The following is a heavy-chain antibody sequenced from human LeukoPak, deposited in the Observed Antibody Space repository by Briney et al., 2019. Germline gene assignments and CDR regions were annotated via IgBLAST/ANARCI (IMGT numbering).Heavy chain of an antibody. CDR1: GFSFSYYA. J-gene: IGHJ4*02. D-gene: IGHD3-22*01. CDR3: AREPYYYDSTPNY. Sequence: PGGSLRLSCAASGFSFSYYAMSWVRQAPGKGLEWVSFISNTGTTIYYADSAKGRFTVSRDNTKNSLYLQMNSLRAEDTAVYYCAREPYYYDSTPNYWGQGTLVTVSS. V-gene: IGHV3-48*03. CDR2: ISNTGTTI.